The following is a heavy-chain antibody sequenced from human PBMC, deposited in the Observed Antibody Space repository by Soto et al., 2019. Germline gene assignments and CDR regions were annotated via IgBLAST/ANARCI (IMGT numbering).Heavy chain of an antibody. CDR2: IRSKAYGGTT. Sequence: GGSLRLSCTASGFTFGDYAMSWFRQAPGKGLEWVGFIRSKAYGGTTEYAASVKGRFTISRDDSKSIAYLQMNSLRPDDTAMYYCARDGVSSTEYTWNYGTYFDYWGQGALVTVSS. CDR3: ARDGVSSTEYTWNYGTYFDY. V-gene: IGHV3-49*03. CDR1: GFTFGDYA. J-gene: IGHJ4*02. D-gene: IGHD1-7*01.